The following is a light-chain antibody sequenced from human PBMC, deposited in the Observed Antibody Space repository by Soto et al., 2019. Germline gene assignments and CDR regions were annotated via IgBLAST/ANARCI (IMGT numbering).Light chain of an antibody. Sequence: EIVLTQSPGTLSLSPWDRATLSCRASQNLGSGYLAWYQQKPGQPPRLLIYAASSRATGIPDRFSGSGSGTDFSLTISRLEPEDFAVYYCQQYDSSPRTFGQGTKVDIK. CDR2: AAS. CDR1: QNLGSGY. CDR3: QQYDSSPRT. V-gene: IGKV3-20*01. J-gene: IGKJ1*01.